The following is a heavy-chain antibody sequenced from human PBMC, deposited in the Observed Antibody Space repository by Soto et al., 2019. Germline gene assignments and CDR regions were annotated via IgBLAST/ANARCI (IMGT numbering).Heavy chain of an antibody. CDR3: ARREGGLELLSDLRDYYYYGMDV. Sequence: QVQLVQSGAEVKKPGSSVKVSCKASGGTFSSYAISWVRQAPGQGLEWMGGIIPIFGTANYAQKFQGRVTITADESTSTAYMELSSLRSEDTAVYYCARREGGLELLSDLRDYYYYGMDVWGQGTTVTVSS. CDR1: GGTFSSYA. D-gene: IGHD3-3*01. CDR2: IIPIFGTA. J-gene: IGHJ6*02. V-gene: IGHV1-69*01.